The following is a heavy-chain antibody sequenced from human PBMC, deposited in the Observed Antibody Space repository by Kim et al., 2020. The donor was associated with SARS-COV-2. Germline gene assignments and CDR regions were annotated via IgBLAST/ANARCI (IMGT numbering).Heavy chain of an antibody. D-gene: IGHD2-15*01. V-gene: IGHV4-34*01. CDR2: INHSGST. J-gene: IGHJ4*02. Sequence: SQTLSLTCAVYGGSFSGYYWSWIRQPPGKGLEWIGEINHSGSTNYNPSLKSRVTISVDTSKNQFSLKLSSVTAADTAVYYCARRRYGDYWGQGTLVTVSS. CDR3: ARRRYGDY. CDR1: GGSFSGYY.